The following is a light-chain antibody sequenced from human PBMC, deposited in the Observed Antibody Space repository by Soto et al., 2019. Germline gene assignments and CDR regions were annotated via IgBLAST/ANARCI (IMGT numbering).Light chain of an antibody. CDR2: GVS. J-gene: IGKJ2*01. V-gene: IGKV3-20*01. CDR3: QQYSSSLVYT. Sequence: EMGLTQSPGTLLLFQGEGATLSARASKSLSSGYLAWYQQKPGQAPRLLIYGVSSRATGIPDRFSGSGSGTDFTLTISRLEPEDFAVYYCQQYSSSLVYTFGQGTKLEIK. CDR1: KSLSSGY.